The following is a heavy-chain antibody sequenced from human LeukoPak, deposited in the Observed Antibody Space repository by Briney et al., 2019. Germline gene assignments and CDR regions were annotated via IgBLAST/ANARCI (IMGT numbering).Heavy chain of an antibody. Sequence: PGGSLRLSCAASGFTFSSYWMSWVRQAPGKGLEWVANINQDGTEKYYVDSVKGPFTLSRDNAKNSLYLQMNSLRAEDTAVYYCARDLYSSGWYYYYYMDVWGKGATVTVSS. CDR1: GFTFSSYW. CDR3: ARDLYSSGWYYYYYMDV. V-gene: IGHV3-7*01. J-gene: IGHJ6*03. D-gene: IGHD6-19*01. CDR2: INQDGTEK.